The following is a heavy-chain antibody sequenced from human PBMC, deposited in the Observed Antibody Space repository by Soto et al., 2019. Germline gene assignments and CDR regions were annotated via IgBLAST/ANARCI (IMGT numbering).Heavy chain of an antibody. CDR1: GYTFADYA. D-gene: IGHD5-18*01. Sequence: ASVKVSFKTSGYTFADYAIHWVRQAPGQRLEWMGWINAGNGNTHYSQKFQGRVTITRDTSATTAYMELSSLRSEDTAVYYCARGIQLWFLADYWGQGPLVTVSS. CDR3: ARGIQLWFLADY. J-gene: IGHJ4*02. CDR2: INAGNGNT. V-gene: IGHV1-3*01.